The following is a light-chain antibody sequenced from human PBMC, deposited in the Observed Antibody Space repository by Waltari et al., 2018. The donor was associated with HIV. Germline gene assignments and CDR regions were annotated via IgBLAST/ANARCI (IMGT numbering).Light chain of an antibody. CDR1: QSVSSNY. CDR3: QQYGGSSWT. V-gene: IGKV3-20*01. CDR2: GAS. Sequence: EIVLTQPPGTLSLSPGEGATLSCRASQSVSSNYLAWYQQKPGQAPRLLIYGASSRATGIPDRFSGSGSGTDFTLTISSLEPEDCAVYYCQQYGGSSWTFGQGTKVEVK. J-gene: IGKJ1*01.